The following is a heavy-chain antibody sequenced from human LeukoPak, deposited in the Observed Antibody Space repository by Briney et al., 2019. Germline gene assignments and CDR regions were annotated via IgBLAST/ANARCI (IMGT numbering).Heavy chain of an antibody. D-gene: IGHD6-6*01. CDR2: IRSDGGDT. Sequence: GGSLRLSCAASGFTFSDYYMSWIRQAPGKGLVWVSRIRSDGGDTTYADFVQGRFTISRDNVKNMLYLQMNSLRAEDTAVYYCARLAARQILGYYGMDVWGQGTTVTASS. J-gene: IGHJ6*02. CDR1: GFTFSDYY. CDR3: ARLAARQILGYYGMDV. V-gene: IGHV3-74*01.